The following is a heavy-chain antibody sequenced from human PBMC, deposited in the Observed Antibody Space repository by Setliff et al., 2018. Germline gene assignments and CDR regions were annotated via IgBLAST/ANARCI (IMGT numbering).Heavy chain of an antibody. Sequence: PGGSLRLSCAASGFTFSSYEMNWVRQAPGKGLEWVSYISRGGNTIYYADSVKGRFTISRDNAKNSLYLQMNSLRAEDTAVYYCARDFGSHFFDYWGQGTLVTVSS. CDR2: ISRGGNTI. D-gene: IGHD3-16*01. V-gene: IGHV3-48*03. J-gene: IGHJ4*02. CDR1: GFTFSSYE. CDR3: ARDFGSHFFDY.